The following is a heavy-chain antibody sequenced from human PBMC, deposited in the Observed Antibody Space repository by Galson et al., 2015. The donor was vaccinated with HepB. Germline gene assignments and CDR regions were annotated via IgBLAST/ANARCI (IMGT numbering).Heavy chain of an antibody. D-gene: IGHD3-10*01. Sequence: SLRLSCAASGFTFSSYGMHWVRQAPGKGLEWVAAISYDGGNEYYADSVKGRFTIFRDNSKNTLYLQMNSLRAEDTAVYYCAKDEYYGSGSYLGYWGQGTLVTVPS. CDR3: AKDEYYGSGSYLGY. CDR1: GFTFSSYG. J-gene: IGHJ4*02. CDR2: ISYDGGNE. V-gene: IGHV3-30*18.